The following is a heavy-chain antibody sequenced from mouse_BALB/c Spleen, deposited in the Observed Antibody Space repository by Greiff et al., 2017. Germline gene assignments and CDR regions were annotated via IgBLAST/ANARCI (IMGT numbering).Heavy chain of an antibody. CDR1: GYSITSDYA. CDR3: ARGGIYYYFDY. CDR2: ISYSGST. J-gene: IGHJ2*01. V-gene: IGHV3-2*02. Sequence: EVQLQESGPGLVKPSQSLSLTCTVTGYSITSDYAWNWIRQFPGNKLEWMGYISYSGSTSYNPSLKSRISITRDTSKNQFFLQLNSVTTEDTATYYCARGGIYYYFDYWGQGTTLTVSS. D-gene: IGHD2-1*01.